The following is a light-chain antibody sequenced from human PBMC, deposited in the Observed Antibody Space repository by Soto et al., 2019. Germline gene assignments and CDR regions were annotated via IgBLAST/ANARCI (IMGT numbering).Light chain of an antibody. V-gene: IGKV1-5*01. CDR2: DAS. CDR1: QSISSW. J-gene: IGKJ1*01. Sequence: TQSPSTLSASVGDRVTITCRASQSISSWLAWYQQKPGKAPKLLIYDASTLQSGVPSRFSGSGSGTEFTLTISSLQPDDFATYYCQQYDIYSRTFGQGTKVEIK. CDR3: QQYDIYSRT.